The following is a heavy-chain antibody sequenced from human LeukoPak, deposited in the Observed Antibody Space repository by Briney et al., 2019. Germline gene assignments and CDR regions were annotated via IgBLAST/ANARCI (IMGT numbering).Heavy chain of an antibody. CDR3: ARRPLYEYGWYFDY. V-gene: IGHV4-59*08. CDR2: IYYSGCT. Sequence: SETLSLTCTVSCGSISSYYWSWIRQPPGKGLEWIGYIYYSGCTNYNPSLKSRVTISVDTSKNQFSLKLSSVTAADTAVYYCARRPLYEYGWYFDYWGQGTLVTVSS. D-gene: IGHD2-8*02. CDR1: CGSISSYY. J-gene: IGHJ4*02.